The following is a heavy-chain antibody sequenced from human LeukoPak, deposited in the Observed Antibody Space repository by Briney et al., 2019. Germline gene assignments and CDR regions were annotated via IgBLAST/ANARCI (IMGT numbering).Heavy chain of an antibody. D-gene: IGHD3-3*01. CDR3: ARDVSDFWSFSKYYYMDV. Sequence: GASVKVSCKASGYTLISYGISWVRQAPGQGLEWMGWISTYNGNTNYAQKLQGRVAMTTDTSTSTAYMELRSLRSDDTAVYYCARDVSDFWSFSKYYYMDVWGKGTTVSVSS. CDR1: GYTLISYG. CDR2: ISTYNGNT. J-gene: IGHJ6*03. V-gene: IGHV1-18*01.